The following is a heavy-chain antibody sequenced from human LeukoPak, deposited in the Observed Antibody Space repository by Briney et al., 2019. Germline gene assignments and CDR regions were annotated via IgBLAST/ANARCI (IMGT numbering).Heavy chain of an antibody. CDR1: GYTFTDYY. V-gene: IGHV1-2*02. CDR2: INPNSGGT. Sequence: ASVKVSCKASGYTFTDYYVHWVRQAPGQGLEWMGWINPNSGGTNYAQKFQGRVTMTRDTSISTAYMELSRLRSDDTAVYYCARDYDILTGYSYDAFDIWGQGTMVTVSS. D-gene: IGHD3-9*01. J-gene: IGHJ3*02. CDR3: ARDYDILTGYSYDAFDI.